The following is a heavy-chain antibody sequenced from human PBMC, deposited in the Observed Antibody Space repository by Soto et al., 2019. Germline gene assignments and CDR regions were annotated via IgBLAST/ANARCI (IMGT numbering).Heavy chain of an antibody. D-gene: IGHD4-17*01. CDR3: ARAQAYGDYADYYYYYGMDV. CDR2: IIPIFGTA. J-gene: IGHJ6*02. Sequence: QVQLVQSGAEVKKPGSSVKVSCKASGGTFSSDAISWVRQAPGQGLEWMGGIIPIFGTANYAQTFQGRVTITADESTSTAYMELSSLRSEDTAVYYCARAQAYGDYADYYYYYGMDVWGQGTTVTVSS. CDR1: GGTFSSDA. V-gene: IGHV1-69*01.